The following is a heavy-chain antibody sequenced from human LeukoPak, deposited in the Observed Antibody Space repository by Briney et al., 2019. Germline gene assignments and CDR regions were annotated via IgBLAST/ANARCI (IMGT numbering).Heavy chain of an antibody. CDR2: IYYSGST. J-gene: IGHJ4*02. CDR3: ARDGGITVTPVTHFDY. D-gene: IGHD4-17*01. CDR1: GGSISSYY. Sequence: SETLSLTCTVSGGSISSYYWSWIRQPPGKGLEWIGYIYYSGSTNYNPSLKSRVTISVDTSKNQFSLKLSSVTAADTAVYYCARDGGITVTPVTHFDYWGQGTLVTVSS. V-gene: IGHV4-59*01.